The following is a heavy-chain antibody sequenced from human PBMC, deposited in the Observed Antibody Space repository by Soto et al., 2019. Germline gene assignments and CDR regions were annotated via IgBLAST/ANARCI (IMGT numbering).Heavy chain of an antibody. CDR3: ARRYGSSFDI. CDR1: GGSISTYY. Sequence: SETLSLTCTVSGGSISTYYWSWIRQPPGKGLEWIGYIYYSGSTNYNPSLKSRVTISVDTSKNQFSLKLSSVTAADTAVYYCARRYGSSFDIWGQGTMVTVSS. J-gene: IGHJ3*02. V-gene: IGHV4-59*08. CDR2: IYYSGST. D-gene: IGHD3-10*01.